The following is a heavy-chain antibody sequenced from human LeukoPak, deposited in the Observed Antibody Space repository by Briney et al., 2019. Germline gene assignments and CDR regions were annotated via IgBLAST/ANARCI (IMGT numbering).Heavy chain of an antibody. CDR1: GFTFSSYG. V-gene: IGHV3-30*03. D-gene: IGHD3-3*02. J-gene: IGHJ3*02. CDR3: ARGPHFWSGYLDAFDI. Sequence: GGSLRLSCAASGFTFSSYGMHWVRQAPGKGLEWVAVISYDGSNKYYADSVKGRFTISRDNSKNTLYLQMNSLRAEDTAVYYCARGPHFWSGYLDAFDIWGQGTMVTVSS. CDR2: ISYDGSNK.